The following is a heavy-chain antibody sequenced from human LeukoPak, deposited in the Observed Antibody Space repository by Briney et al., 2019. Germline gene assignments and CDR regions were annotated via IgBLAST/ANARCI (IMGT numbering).Heavy chain of an antibody. J-gene: IGHJ5*02. D-gene: IGHD6-25*01. CDR2: IIPIFGTA. CDR1: GGTFSSYA. CDR3: ARDRVSRGWFDP. V-gene: IGHV1-69*06. Sequence: ASVKVSCKASGGTFSSYAISWVRQAPGQGLEWMGGIIPIFGTANYAQKFQGRVTITADKSTSTAYMELSSLRSEDTAVYYCARDRVSRGWFDPWGQGALVTVSS.